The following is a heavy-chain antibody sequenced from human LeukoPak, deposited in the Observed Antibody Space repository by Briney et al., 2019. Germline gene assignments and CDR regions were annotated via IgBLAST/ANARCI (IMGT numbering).Heavy chain of an antibody. Sequence: PGGSLRLSCSASGFTFSSYAMHWVRQAPGKGLEYVSAISSNGGSTYYADSVKGRFTISRDNSKNTLYLQMSSLRAEDTAVYHCVKRPPPLYGSGSYYVDYWGQGTLVTVSS. CDR2: ISSNGGST. V-gene: IGHV3-64D*06. J-gene: IGHJ4*02. CDR3: VKRPPPLYGSGSYYVDY. D-gene: IGHD3-10*01. CDR1: GFTFSSYA.